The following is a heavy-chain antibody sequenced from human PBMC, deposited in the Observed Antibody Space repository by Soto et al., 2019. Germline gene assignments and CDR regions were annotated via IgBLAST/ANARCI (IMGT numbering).Heavy chain of an antibody. D-gene: IGHD1-1*01. V-gene: IGHV1-18*01. CDR1: GYTFTSYG. Sequence: QVQLVQSGGEVKKPGASVKLSCKASGYTFTSYGISWVRQAPGQGLEWMGWISAYNGNTNYAQNVQGRVTMTTDTSTSTAYMDLTSLRSNDTAVYYCAIGGDVNNSRGMDVWGQGTTVTVSS. CDR2: ISAYNGNT. J-gene: IGHJ6*02. CDR3: AIGGDVNNSRGMDV.